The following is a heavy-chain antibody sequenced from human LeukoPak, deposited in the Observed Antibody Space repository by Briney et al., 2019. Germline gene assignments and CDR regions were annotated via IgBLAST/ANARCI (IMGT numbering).Heavy chain of an antibody. CDR2: INPHSGGT. D-gene: IGHD5-18*01. CDR3: ASGAVYTAIVLDPLDY. CDR1: GYTFSGYF. Sequence: GASVKVSCKASGYTFSGYFMHWVRQAPGQGLEWMGWINPHSGGTDYAQKFQGRVTMTRDTSISTAYMELSRLRSDDTAVYYCASGAVYTAIVLDPLDYWGQGTLVTVSS. V-gene: IGHV1-2*02. J-gene: IGHJ4*02.